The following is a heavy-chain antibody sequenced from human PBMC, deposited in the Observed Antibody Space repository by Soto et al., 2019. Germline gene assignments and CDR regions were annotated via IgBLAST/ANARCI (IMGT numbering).Heavy chain of an antibody. CDR3: ARSRSPEWLLHSDNWFDP. V-gene: IGHV3-21*01. CDR1: GFTFSSYS. D-gene: IGHD3-22*01. CDR2: ISSSSSYI. Sequence: LRLSCAASGFTFSSYSMNWVRQAPGKGLEWVSSISSSSSYIYYADSVKGRFTISRDNAKNSLYLQMNSLRAEDTAVYYCARSRSPEWLLHSDNWFDPWGQGTLVTVSS. J-gene: IGHJ5*02.